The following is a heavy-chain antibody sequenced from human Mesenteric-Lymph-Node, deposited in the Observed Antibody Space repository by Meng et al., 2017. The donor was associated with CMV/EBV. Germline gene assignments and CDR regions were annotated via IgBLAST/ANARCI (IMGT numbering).Heavy chain of an antibody. CDR2: ISWNSGSI. J-gene: IGHJ6*02. D-gene: IGHD6-6*01. V-gene: IGHV3-9*01. Sequence: GGSLRLSCAASGFTFDDYAMHWVRQAPGKGLEWVSGISWNSGSIGYADSVKGRFTISRDNAKNSLYLQMNSLRAEDTALYYCAKTYSSSIYYYYGMDVWGQGTTVTVSS. CDR1: GFTFDDYA. CDR3: AKTYSSSIYYYYGMDV.